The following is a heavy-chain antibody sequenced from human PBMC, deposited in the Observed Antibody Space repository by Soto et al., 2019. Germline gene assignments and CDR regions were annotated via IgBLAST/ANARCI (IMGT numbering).Heavy chain of an antibody. CDR2: ISWDGGTT. J-gene: IGHJ4*02. Sequence: EVQLVESGGVVVQPGGSLRLSCAASGFTFDDYSMHWVRQAPGKGLEWVSLISWDGGTTYYADFVKGRFTISRDNSKNSLYLLMNSLRPEDTALYYCAKARLMFVIDYWGQGAQVTVSS. D-gene: IGHD3-16*01. V-gene: IGHV3-43*01. CDR1: GFTFDDYS. CDR3: AKARLMFVIDY.